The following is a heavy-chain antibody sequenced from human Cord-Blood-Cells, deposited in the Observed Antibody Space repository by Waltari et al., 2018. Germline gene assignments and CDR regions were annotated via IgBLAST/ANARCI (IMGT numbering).Heavy chain of an antibody. CDR2: INAVNGNT. CDR3: ARGPVLGGSFDD. Sequence: QVQLVQSGAEVKKPGASVKVSCKASGYTFTSYAMHWVRQAPGQRLEWMGWINAVNGNTESSKKFQGRVTITRDTSASTAYMELSSLRSEDTAVYYCARGPVLGGSFDDWGQGTLVTVSS. D-gene: IGHD1-26*01. V-gene: IGHV1-3*01. CDR1: GYTFTSYA. J-gene: IGHJ4*02.